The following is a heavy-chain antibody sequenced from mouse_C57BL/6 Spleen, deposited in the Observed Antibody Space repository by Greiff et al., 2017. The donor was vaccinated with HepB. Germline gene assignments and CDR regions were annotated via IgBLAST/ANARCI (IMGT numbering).Heavy chain of an antibody. CDR3: AGKYYGRSSYCYAMDY. V-gene: IGHV1-72*01. CDR2: IDPNGGST. D-gene: IGHD1-1*01. J-gene: IGHJ4*01. CDR1: GYTFTSYW. Sequence: VQLQQSGAELVKPGASVKLSCKASGYTFTSYWMHWVKQRPGQGLEWIGRIDPNGGSTKYNENIKSNATLTVDKTSSRAYMQHSSLTSKDSAVYYYAGKYYGRSSYCYAMDYWGQGTSVTVSS.